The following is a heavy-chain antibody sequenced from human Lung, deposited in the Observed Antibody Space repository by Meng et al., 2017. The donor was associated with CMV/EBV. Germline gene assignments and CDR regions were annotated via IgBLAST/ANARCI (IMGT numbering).Heavy chain of an antibody. CDR1: GFAFSTYS. J-gene: IGHJ4*02. V-gene: IGHV3-48*04. CDR2: ISTSSSTI. Sequence: SCIASGFAFSTYSMNWVRQAPGRGLEWISYISTSSSTIYYADSVKGRFTISRGNAENSLLLQMNSLRAEDTAIYYCARGMRDQDFLQACDFWSQGTLVTVSS. CDR3: ARGMRDQDFLQACDF. D-gene: IGHD1-1*01.